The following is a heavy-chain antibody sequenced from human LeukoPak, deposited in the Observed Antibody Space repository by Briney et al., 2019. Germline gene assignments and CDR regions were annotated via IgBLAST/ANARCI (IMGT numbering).Heavy chain of an antibody. J-gene: IGHJ4*02. CDR3: ARSRYGDYGLSDH. Sequence: SETLSLTCTVSGGSISSYYWSWIRQPPGKGLEWIGYIYYSGSTNYNPSLKSRVTISVDTSKNQFSLKLSSVTAADTAVYYCARSRYGDYGLSDHWGQGTLVTVSS. CDR1: GGSISSYY. CDR2: IYYSGST. V-gene: IGHV4-59*08. D-gene: IGHD4-17*01.